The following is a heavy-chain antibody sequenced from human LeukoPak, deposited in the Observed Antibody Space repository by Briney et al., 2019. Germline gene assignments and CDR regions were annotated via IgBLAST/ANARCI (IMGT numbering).Heavy chain of an antibody. J-gene: IGHJ5*02. V-gene: IGHV4-38-2*02. CDR1: GYSINSGYY. CDR2: IYHSGKT. Sequence: SETLSLTCKVSGYSINSGYYWGWIRPPPGKGLEWIGSIYHSGKTYYNPSLKSRVTISVETSKNQFSLKLSSMTAADTAVYYCAREVGASSGWPPYNWFDPWGQGTLVTVSS. D-gene: IGHD6-19*01. CDR3: AREVGASSGWPPYNWFDP.